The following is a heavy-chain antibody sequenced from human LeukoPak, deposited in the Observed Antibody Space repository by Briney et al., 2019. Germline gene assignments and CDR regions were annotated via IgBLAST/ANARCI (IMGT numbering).Heavy chain of an antibody. J-gene: IGHJ3*02. CDR1: GFTVNRNY. Sequence: PGRSLRLSCAASGFTVNRNYMSWVRQAPGKGLEWVSVIYSGGVTYYADSVKGRFTISRDNSKNTLYLQMNSLRADDTAVYYCAGSSAYYPDAFDIWGQGTMVSVSS. D-gene: IGHD3-22*01. CDR2: IYSGGVT. CDR3: AGSSAYYPDAFDI. V-gene: IGHV3-53*01.